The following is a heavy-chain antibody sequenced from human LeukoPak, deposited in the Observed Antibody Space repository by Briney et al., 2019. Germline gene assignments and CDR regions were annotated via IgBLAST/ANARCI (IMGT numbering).Heavy chain of an antibody. CDR2: IYYSGST. V-gene: IGHV4-59*01. J-gene: IGHJ6*02. Sequence: PSETLSLTCTVSGGFISSYYWSWIRRPPGKGLEWIGYIYYSGSTNYNPSLKSRVTISVDTSKNQFSLKLSSVTAADTAVYYCARDLPPSGMDVWGQGTTVTVSS. CDR1: GGFISSYY. CDR3: ARDLPPSGMDV.